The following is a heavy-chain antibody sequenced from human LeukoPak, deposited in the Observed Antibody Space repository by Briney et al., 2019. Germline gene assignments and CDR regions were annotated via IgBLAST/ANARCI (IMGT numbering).Heavy chain of an antibody. CDR3: ANDLARYSGNDLGY. J-gene: IGHJ4*02. D-gene: IGHD5-12*01. V-gene: IGHV3-33*06. CDR1: GFTFSSYG. Sequence: HPGGSLRLSCAASGFTFSSYGMHWVRQAPGKGLDWVAVIWYDGSNIYHGDSVKGRFTVSRDNSKNTLYLQMNSLRDEDTAVYYCANDLARYSGNDLGYWGQGTLVTVSA. CDR2: IWYDGSNI.